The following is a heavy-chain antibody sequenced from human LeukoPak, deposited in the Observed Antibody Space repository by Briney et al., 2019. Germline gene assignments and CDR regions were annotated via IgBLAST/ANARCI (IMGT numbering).Heavy chain of an antibody. CDR3: AREGAAAGVVGTFDI. CDR2: ISSSGNTI. D-gene: IGHD6-13*01. V-gene: IGHV3-11*04. CDR1: GFTFSDYY. J-gene: IGHJ3*02. Sequence: GGSLRLSCAASGFTFSDYYMSWIRQAPGKGLEWVSYISSSGNTIYYADSVKGRFTISSDNAKNSLYLQMNSLRAEDTAFYNCAREGAAAGVVGTFDIWGQGTMVTVSS.